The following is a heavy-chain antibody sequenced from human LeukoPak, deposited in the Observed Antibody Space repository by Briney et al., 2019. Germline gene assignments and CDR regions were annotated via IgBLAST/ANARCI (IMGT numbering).Heavy chain of an antibody. D-gene: IGHD6-25*01. CDR2: INTSGST. V-gene: IGHV4-4*07. Sequence: SSETLSLTCTVSGGSISSYHWTWIRQSAGKGLEWIGRINTSGSTNYNPSLRSRVTMSVNTSKNQFSLNLTSVTAADTAVYSCAREGGDPRWLDPWGQGTLVTVSS. CDR3: AREGGDPRWLDP. CDR1: GGSISSYH. J-gene: IGHJ5*02.